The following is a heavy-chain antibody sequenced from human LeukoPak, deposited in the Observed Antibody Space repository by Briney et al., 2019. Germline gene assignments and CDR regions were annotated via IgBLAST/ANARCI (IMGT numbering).Heavy chain of an antibody. J-gene: IGHJ4*02. CDR2: ISSSGSTI. Sequence: GGSLRLSCAASGFTFRSYEMNWVRQAPGKGLEWVSCISSSGSTIYYADSVKGRFTISRDNAKNSLYLQMNSLRAEDTAVYYCARDYGDYLDYWGQGTLVTVSS. CDR3: ARDYGDYLDY. V-gene: IGHV3-48*03. CDR1: GFTFRSYE. D-gene: IGHD4-17*01.